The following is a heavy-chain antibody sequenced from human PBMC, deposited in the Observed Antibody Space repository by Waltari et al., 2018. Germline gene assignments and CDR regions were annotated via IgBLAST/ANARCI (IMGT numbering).Heavy chain of an antibody. Sequence: QVQLQESGPGLVKPSETLSLTCTVSGGSISSHYWSWIRQPPGKGLEWIGYIYYSGSTTSNPSLKSRVTISVDTSKNQFSLKLSAVTAADTAVYYCARDQTMVVTRDAFDIWGQGTMVTVSS. V-gene: IGHV4-59*11. J-gene: IGHJ3*02. CDR3: ARDQTMVVTRDAFDI. CDR2: IYYSGST. CDR1: GGSISSHY. D-gene: IGHD2-21*02.